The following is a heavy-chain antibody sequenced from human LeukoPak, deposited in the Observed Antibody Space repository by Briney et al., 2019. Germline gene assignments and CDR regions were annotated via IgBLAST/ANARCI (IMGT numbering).Heavy chain of an antibody. CDR1: LGTFSSYA. CDR2: IIPIFGTA. Sequence: SVKVSCKASLGTFSSYAISWVRQAPGQSLEWMGGIIPIFGTANYAQKFQGRVTITADESTSTAYMELSSLRSEDTAVYYCARGSITMVRGVMAWFDPWGQGTLVTVSS. V-gene: IGHV1-69*13. J-gene: IGHJ5*02. D-gene: IGHD3-10*01. CDR3: ARGSITMVRGVMAWFDP.